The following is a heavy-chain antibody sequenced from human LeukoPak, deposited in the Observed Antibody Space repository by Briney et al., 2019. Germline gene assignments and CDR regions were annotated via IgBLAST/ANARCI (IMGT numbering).Heavy chain of an antibody. J-gene: IGHJ4*02. V-gene: IGHV3-30-3*01. CDR2: ISYDGSNK. CDR3: ARDLTLYSYGSSVDY. Sequence: GGSLRLSCAASGFTFSSYAMHWVRQAPGKGLEWVAVISYDGSNKYYADSVKGRFTISRDNSKNTLYLQMNSLRAEDTAVYYCARDLTLYSYGSSVDYWGREPWSPSPQ. CDR1: GFTFSSYA. D-gene: IGHD5-18*01.